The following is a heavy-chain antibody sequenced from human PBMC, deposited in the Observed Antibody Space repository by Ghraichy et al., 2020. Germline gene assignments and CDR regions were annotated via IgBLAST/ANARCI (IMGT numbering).Heavy chain of an antibody. Sequence: SQTLSLTCAVYGGSFSTYYWTWIRQPPGKGLEWIGEINHSGSTNYNPSLKSRVTISVDTSKNQFSLKLSSVTAADTAVYYCARTASSRYHTLVYWGQGTLVTVSS. D-gene: IGHD6-13*01. V-gene: IGHV4-34*01. J-gene: IGHJ4*02. CDR3: ARTASSRYHTLVY. CDR2: INHSGST. CDR1: GGSFSTYY.